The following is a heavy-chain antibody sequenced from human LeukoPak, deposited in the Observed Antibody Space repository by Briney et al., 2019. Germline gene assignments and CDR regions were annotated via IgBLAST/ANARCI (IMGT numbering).Heavy chain of an antibody. CDR1: GFTFTSYT. D-gene: IGHD2-21*01. V-gene: IGHV3-30*01. CDR3: ARKSLWFKYYDY. CDR2: TSYDRGNR. Sequence: PGTSLRFSCAASGFTFTSYTMHWVRQPPGQGLEWVAATSYDRGNRYYADYVKGRFTISRDNSNNTLFLQMKSLRPEDTAVYFCARKSLWFKYYDYWGQGIWVTVSS. J-gene: IGHJ4*02.